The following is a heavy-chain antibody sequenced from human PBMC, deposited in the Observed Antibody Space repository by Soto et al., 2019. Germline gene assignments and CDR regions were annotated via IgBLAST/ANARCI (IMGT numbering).Heavy chain of an antibody. CDR1: HESLSSSSYS. CDR3: ARQDCGGDCYPPVYYYYYRMEV. J-gene: IGHJ6*04. V-gene: IGHV4-39*01. D-gene: IGHD2-21*02. CDR2: IYYSGST. Sequence: QNASITRTVSHESLSSSSYSWAWIRQPPGKGVEWIGSIYYSGSTYYNPSLKSRVTISVDTSKNQFSLKLSSVTAADTAVYYYARQDCGGDCYPPVYYYYYRMEVWGKGTTVAV.